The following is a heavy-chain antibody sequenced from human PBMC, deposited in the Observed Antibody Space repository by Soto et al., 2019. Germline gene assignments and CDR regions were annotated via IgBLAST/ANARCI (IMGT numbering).Heavy chain of an antibody. CDR2: INPSGGST. D-gene: IGHD3-16*02. V-gene: IGHV1-46*01. J-gene: IGHJ4*02. CDR1: GYTFTSYY. CDR3: ARDLALYDYVWGSYRYDYFDY. Sequence: GASVKVSCKASGYTFTSYYMHWVRQAPGQGLEWMGIINPSGGSTSYAQKFQGRVTMTRDTSTSTVYMELSSLRSEDTAVYYCARDLALYDYVWGSYRYDYFDYWGQGTLVTAPQ.